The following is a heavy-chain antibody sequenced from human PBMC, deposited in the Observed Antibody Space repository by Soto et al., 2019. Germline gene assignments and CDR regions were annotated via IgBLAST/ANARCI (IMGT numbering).Heavy chain of an antibody. J-gene: IGHJ6*02. D-gene: IGHD3-10*02. V-gene: IGHV3-7*03. CDR2: IKQDGSEK. CDR1: GFTFSSDG. Sequence: GGSLRLSCAASGFTFSSDGMSWVRQAPGKGLERVANIKQDGSEKYYVDSVKGRFTISRDNAKNSLYLQMHSLRAEDTAVYYCARDWIMDVFGEPLGYYGTVVWGQGTTVTVSS. CDR3: ARDWIMDVFGEPLGYYGTVV.